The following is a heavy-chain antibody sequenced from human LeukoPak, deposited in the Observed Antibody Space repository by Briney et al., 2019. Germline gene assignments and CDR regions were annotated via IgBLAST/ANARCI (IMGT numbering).Heavy chain of an antibody. CDR2: ISSSSSYI. CDR1: GFTFSTYS. D-gene: IGHD3-22*01. Sequence: GGSLRLSCAASGFTFSTYSMNWVRQAPGKGLEWVSSISSSSSYIYYADSVKGRFTISRDNAKNSLYLQMNSLRAEDTAVYYCPRAPMGGYYDSSGYYYGAFDIWGQGTMVTVSS. V-gene: IGHV3-21*01. CDR3: PRAPMGGYYDSSGYYYGAFDI. J-gene: IGHJ3*02.